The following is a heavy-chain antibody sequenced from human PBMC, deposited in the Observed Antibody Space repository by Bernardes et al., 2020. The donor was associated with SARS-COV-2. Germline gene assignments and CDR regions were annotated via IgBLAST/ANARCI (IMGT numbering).Heavy chain of an antibody. D-gene: IGHD3-22*01. Sequence: ASVKDSCKASAYTFTSYGISWVRQAPGQGLEWMGWISAFNGNTNYAQKLQGRVTMTTDTSTSTAYMELRSLRSDDTAVYYCARDQPYYYDSSGYRGSFDYWGQGTLVTVSS. CDR2: ISAFNGNT. J-gene: IGHJ4*02. V-gene: IGHV1-18*01. CDR1: AYTFTSYG. CDR3: ARDQPYYYDSSGYRGSFDY.